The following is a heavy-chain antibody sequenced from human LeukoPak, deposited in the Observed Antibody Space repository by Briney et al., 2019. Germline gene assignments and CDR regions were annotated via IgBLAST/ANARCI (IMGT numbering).Heavy chain of an antibody. J-gene: IGHJ4*02. CDR2: INHGRST. V-gene: IGHV4-34*01. CDR3: ARVYSSSWYRGYFDY. CDR1: GGSFSGYY. Sequence: SETLSLTCAVYGGSFSGYYWTWIRQPPGKGLEWIGEINHGRSTNYNPSLKSRVTISVDTSKNQFSLKLSSVTAADTAVYYCARVYSSSWYRGYFDYWGQGTLVTVSS. D-gene: IGHD6-13*01.